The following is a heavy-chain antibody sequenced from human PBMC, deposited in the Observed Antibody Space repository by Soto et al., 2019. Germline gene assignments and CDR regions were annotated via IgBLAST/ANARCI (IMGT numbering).Heavy chain of an antibody. Sequence: PSETLSLTCTVSGGSISSSSYYWGWIRQPPGKGLEWIGSIYYSGSTYYNPSLKSRVTISVDTSKNQFSLKLSSVTAADTAVYYCARGILRFLEWLSPRRASYMDVWGKGTTVTVSS. CDR3: ARGILRFLEWLSPRRASYMDV. D-gene: IGHD3-3*01. V-gene: IGHV4-39*01. CDR2: IYYSGST. J-gene: IGHJ6*03. CDR1: GGSISSSSYY.